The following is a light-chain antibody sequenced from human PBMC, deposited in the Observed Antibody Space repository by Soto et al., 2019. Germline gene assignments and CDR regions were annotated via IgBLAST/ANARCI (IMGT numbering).Light chain of an antibody. J-gene: IGLJ1*01. CDR2: GNS. V-gene: IGLV1-40*01. CDR3: QSYDSIFYV. Sequence: QSVLTQPPSVAGAPGQRVTISCTGSSSNIGAGYDVHWYQQLPGTAPKLLIYGNSNRPSGVPDRFSGSKSGTSASLAITGLQAEDEADYYCQSYDSIFYVFGTGTKLTVL. CDR1: SSNIGAGYD.